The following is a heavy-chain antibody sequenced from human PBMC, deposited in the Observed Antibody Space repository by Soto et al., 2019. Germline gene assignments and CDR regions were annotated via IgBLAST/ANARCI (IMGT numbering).Heavy chain of an antibody. J-gene: IGHJ4*02. CDR2: IIPIFGTA. D-gene: IGHD3-22*01. CDR3: AIARRSYYDSSGYAPFDY. Sequence: ASVKVSCKASGGTFSSYAISWVRQAPGQGLECMGGIIPIFGTANYAQKFQGRVTITADESTSTAYMELSSLRSEDTAVYYCAIARRSYYDSSGYAPFDYWGQGTLVTVSS. CDR1: GGTFSSYA. V-gene: IGHV1-69*13.